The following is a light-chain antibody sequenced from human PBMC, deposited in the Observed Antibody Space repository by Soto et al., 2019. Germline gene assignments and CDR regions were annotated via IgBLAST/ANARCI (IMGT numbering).Light chain of an antibody. Sequence: EIVLTQSPGTLSLSPGEIATLSCRASQSVSSSYLAWYQQKPGQAPRLLIYGASSRATGIPDRFSGSGSGTDFTLTISRLEPEDFAVYYCQQYQTFGQGTKVDIK. J-gene: IGKJ1*01. CDR3: QQYQT. CDR1: QSVSSSY. V-gene: IGKV3-20*01. CDR2: GAS.